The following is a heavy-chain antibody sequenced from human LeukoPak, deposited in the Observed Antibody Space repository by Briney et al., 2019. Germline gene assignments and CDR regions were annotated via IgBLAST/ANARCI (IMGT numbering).Heavy chain of an antibody. D-gene: IGHD6-13*01. CDR1: GGSISSGDYY. J-gene: IGHJ4*02. CDR3: ARGSSWHPDY. Sequence: SQTLSLTCTVSGGSISSGDYYWSWIRQPPGKGLEWIGYIYYSGSTYYKPSLESRVTISVDTSKTQFSLKLRSVTAADTAVYYCARGSSWHPDYWGQGTLVTVSS. V-gene: IGHV4-30-4*01. CDR2: IYYSGST.